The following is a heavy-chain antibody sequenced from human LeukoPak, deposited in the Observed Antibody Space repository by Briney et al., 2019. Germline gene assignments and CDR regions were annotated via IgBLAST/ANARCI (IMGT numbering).Heavy chain of an antibody. CDR3: ARELPYYYGWFDP. J-gene: IGHJ5*02. CDR1: GGSISSYY. Sequence: SSETLSLTCTVSGGSISSYYWSWIRQPPGKGLEWIGYIYYSGSTNYNPSLKSRVTMSVDTSKNQFSLKLSSVTAADTAVYYCARELPYYYGWFDPWGQGTLVTVSS. V-gene: IGHV4-59*12. CDR2: IYYSGST. D-gene: IGHD3-10*01.